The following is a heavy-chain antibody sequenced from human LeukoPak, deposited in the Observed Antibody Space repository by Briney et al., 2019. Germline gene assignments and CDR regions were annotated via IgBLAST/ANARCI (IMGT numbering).Heavy chain of an antibody. CDR1: GHTFTGYY. Sequence: ASVKVSCKTSGHTFTGYYVHYVRQAPGQGLERMGRINPNSGDTNYAQHFQGRVTMTRDTSITTAYMDLSRLTSDDTAVYYCARDYCGGDCFPDYWGQGTLVTVSS. CDR2: INPNSGDT. D-gene: IGHD2-21*02. CDR3: ARDYCGGDCFPDY. V-gene: IGHV1-2*06. J-gene: IGHJ4*02.